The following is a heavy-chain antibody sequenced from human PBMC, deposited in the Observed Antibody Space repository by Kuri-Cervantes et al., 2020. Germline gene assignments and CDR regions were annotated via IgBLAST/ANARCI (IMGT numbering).Heavy chain of an antibody. CDR2: ISAYNGNT. J-gene: IGHJ6*02. CDR3: ATGRTTVTYAGGMDV. V-gene: IGHV1-18*01. Sequence: ASVKVSCKASGYTFTSYGISWVRQAPGQGLEWMGWISAYNGNTNYAQKFQGRVTITADESTSTAYMELSSLRSEDTAVYYCATGRTTVTYAGGMDVWGQGTTVTVSS. CDR1: GYTFTSYG. D-gene: IGHD4-17*01.